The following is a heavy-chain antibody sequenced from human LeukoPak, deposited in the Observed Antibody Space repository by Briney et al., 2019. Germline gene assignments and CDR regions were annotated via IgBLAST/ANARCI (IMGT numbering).Heavy chain of an antibody. CDR3: ARDGFYYHYYMDV. J-gene: IGHJ6*03. V-gene: IGHV4-39*07. CDR1: GGTVTSSTYF. Sequence: SSATLSLTCTLSGGTVTSSTYFWGWIRQPPGKGLEWIGSISYSGATYYNPSLKSRVSMSVHTSKNQFSLKLSSVTAADTAVYYCARDGFYYHYYMDVWGEGTTVTVSS. D-gene: IGHD1-14*01. CDR2: ISYSGAT.